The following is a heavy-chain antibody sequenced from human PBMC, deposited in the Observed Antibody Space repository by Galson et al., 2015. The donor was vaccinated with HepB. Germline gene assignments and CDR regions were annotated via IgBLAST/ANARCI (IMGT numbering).Heavy chain of an antibody. CDR1: GFTFSSNS. J-gene: IGHJ5*02. CDR2: IRSSSSYI. Sequence: SLRLSCAASGFTFSSNSMNWVRQAPGKGLEWVSSIRSSSSYIYYADSVKGRFTISRDNAQNSLYLQMNSLRAEDTAMYYCARSQPGRYYYDSSGYYLPWGQGTLVTVSS. D-gene: IGHD3-22*01. CDR3: ARSQPGRYYYDSSGYYLP. V-gene: IGHV3-21*04.